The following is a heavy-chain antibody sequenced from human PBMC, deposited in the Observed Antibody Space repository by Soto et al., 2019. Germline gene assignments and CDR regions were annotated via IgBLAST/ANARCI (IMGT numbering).Heavy chain of an antibody. J-gene: IGHJ6*02. D-gene: IGHD6-19*01. CDR3: VRDVAVAGTLLRWYYYGMDV. Sequence: GGSLRLSCAASGFTFSSYWMSWVRQAPGKGLEWVANIKQDGSEKYYVDSVKGRFTISRDNAKNSLYLQMNSLRAEDTAVYYCVRDVAVAGTLLRWYYYGMDVWGQGTTVTVSS. CDR1: GFTFSSYW. CDR2: IKQDGSEK. V-gene: IGHV3-7*01.